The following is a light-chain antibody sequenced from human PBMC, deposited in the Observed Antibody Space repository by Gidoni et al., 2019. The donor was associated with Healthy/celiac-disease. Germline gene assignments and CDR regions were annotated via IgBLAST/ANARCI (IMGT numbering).Light chain of an antibody. V-gene: IGKV3-11*01. CDR2: DAS. Sequence: MVLTQSPATLSLSPGDRDTLACRASQSVGSYLPWYQQTPGQAPRPLISDASYRATGIPARFRGRGSGTDFTLPISRLEPEDFAFCYCQPCSNWGVTFGGGTKVEIK. CDR3: QPCSNWGVT. J-gene: IGKJ4*01. CDR1: QSVGSY.